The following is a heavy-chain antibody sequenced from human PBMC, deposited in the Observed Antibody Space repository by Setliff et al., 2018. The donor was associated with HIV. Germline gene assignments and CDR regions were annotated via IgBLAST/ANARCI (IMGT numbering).Heavy chain of an antibody. V-gene: IGHV4-31*03. J-gene: IGHJ4*02. Sequence: LPCSVSGDSISGGGYFWSWIRQHPGKGLEWIGTIYYTGTTYYNPSLKSRLTLSVDTSNNQFSLKLASVTAADTAVYYCARVPRVTSGRNFFDFWGQGTLVTVSS. CDR1: GDSISGGGYF. CDR3: ARVPRVTSGRNFFDF. CDR2: IYYTGTT. D-gene: IGHD7-27*01.